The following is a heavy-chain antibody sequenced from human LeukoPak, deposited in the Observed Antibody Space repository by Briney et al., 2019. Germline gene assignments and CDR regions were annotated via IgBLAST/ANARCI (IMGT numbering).Heavy chain of an antibody. CDR2: IKQDGSEK. J-gene: IGHJ6*03. V-gene: IGHV3-7*01. D-gene: IGHD2-8*01. CDR3: ARGVYTGNYYYHYMDV. CDR1: GFTFSSYW. Sequence: GGSLRLSSAASGFTFSSYWMSWVRQAPGKGLEWEANIKQDGSEKYYVDSVKGRFTISRDNAKNSLYLQMNSLRAEDTAVYYCARGVYTGNYYYHYMDVSGKGTTVTVSS.